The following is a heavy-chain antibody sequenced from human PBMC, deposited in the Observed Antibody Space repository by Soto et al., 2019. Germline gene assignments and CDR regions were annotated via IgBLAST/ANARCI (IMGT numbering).Heavy chain of an antibody. CDR1: GFTVSSNY. V-gene: IGHV3-53*01. CDR2: IYSGGST. Sequence: EVQLVESGGGLIQPGGSLRLSCAASGFTVSSNYMSWVRQAPGKGLEWVSVIYSGGSTYYADSVKGRFTISRDNSKNTLYLQMNSLRAEATAVYYCARNYYDSGGGFDYWGQGTLVTVSS. D-gene: IGHD3-22*01. CDR3: ARNYYDSGGGFDY. J-gene: IGHJ4*02.